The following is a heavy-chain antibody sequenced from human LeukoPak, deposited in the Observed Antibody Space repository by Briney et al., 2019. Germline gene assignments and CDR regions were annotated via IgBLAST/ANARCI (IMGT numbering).Heavy chain of an antibody. J-gene: IGHJ5*02. V-gene: IGHV1-2*02. CDR2: INPNSGGT. CDR3: ASGETTVVTGFDP. D-gene: IGHD4-23*01. Sequence: ASVKVSCKASGYTFTGYYMHWVRQAPGQGLEWMGWINPNSGGTNYAQKFQGRVTMTRDTSISTACMELSRLRSDDTAVYYCASGETTVVTGFDPWGQGTLVTVSS. CDR1: GYTFTGYY.